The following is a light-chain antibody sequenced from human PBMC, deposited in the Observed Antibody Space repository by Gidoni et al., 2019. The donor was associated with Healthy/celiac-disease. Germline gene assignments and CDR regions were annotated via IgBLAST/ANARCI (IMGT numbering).Light chain of an antibody. CDR2: RYS. CDR3: QVWDSSTVV. CDR1: NIGSKN. V-gene: IGLV3-9*01. Sequence: SYELTQPLSVSVALGPTARITCGGNNIGSKNVHWYQQKPGQAPVLVIYRYSTRPSGIPERFSGSNSGHTATLTISRAQAGDEADCYCQVWDSSTVVFGGGTKLTVL. J-gene: IGLJ2*01.